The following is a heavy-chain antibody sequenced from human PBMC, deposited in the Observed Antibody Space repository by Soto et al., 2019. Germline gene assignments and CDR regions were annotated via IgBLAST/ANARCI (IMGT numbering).Heavy chain of an antibody. CDR3: AREASSSSSFDY. CDR1: GDSVSSDSYC. Sequence: ASETLSLTCSVSGDSVSSDSYCWSWIRQPPGKGLEWIGYIYYSGSTNYNPSLKSRVTISVDTSKNQFSLKLSSVTAADTAVYYCAREASSSSSFDYWGQGTLVTVSP. D-gene: IGHD6-6*01. CDR2: IYYSGST. J-gene: IGHJ4*02. V-gene: IGHV4-61*01.